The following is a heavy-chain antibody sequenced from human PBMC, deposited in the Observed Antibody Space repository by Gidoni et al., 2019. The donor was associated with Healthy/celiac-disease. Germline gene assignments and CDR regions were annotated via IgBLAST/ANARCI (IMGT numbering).Heavy chain of an antibody. V-gene: IGHV4-39*01. J-gene: IGHJ4*02. CDR2: IYYSGST. D-gene: IGHD3-10*01. CDR3: ARAPHYSGSYTDY. CDR1: GGSISSSSYY. Sequence: TLSLTCTVSGGSISSSSYYWGWIRQPPGKGLEWIGSIYYSGSTYYNPSLKSRVTISVDTSKNQFSLKLSSVTAADTAVYYCARAPHYSGSYTDYWGQGTLVTVS.